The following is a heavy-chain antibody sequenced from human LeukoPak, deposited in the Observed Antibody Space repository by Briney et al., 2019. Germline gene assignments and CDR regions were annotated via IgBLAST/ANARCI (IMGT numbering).Heavy chain of an antibody. Sequence: GGSLRLSCAASGFTFSSYAMHWVRRAPGKGLEWVAVISYDGSNKYYADSVKGRFTISRDNAKNSLFLQMNSLRAEDTAVYYCARSIAAAGDYWGQGTLVTVSS. CDR1: GFTFSSYA. CDR3: ARSIAAAGDY. V-gene: IGHV3-30*04. CDR2: ISYDGSNK. J-gene: IGHJ4*02. D-gene: IGHD6-13*01.